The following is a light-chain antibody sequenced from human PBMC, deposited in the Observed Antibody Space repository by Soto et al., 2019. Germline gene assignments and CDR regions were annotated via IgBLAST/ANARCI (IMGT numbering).Light chain of an antibody. V-gene: IGKV1-5*01. CDR2: DAF. J-gene: IGKJ1*01. CDR1: QSISSW. CDR3: QQYNSYST. Sequence: DIQMTQSPSTLSASVGDRVTITCRASQSISSWLAWYQQKPGKAPKLLIYDAFNLESGVPSRFSGSGSGTEFTLTISCLQPDDFATYYCQQYNSYSTFCQGTKVEIK.